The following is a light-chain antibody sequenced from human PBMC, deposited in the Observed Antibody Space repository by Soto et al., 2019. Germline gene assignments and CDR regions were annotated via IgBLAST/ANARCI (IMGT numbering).Light chain of an antibody. CDR3: QQYDNWPPV. J-gene: IGKJ3*01. Sequence: EIVMTQSPATLSVSPGERPTLSCRTSQSVSSNLAWYQQKPGQAPRLLIYGASTRATGIPARFSGSGSGTEFTLTISSLQSEDFAVYYCQQYDNWPPVFGSGTKVDIK. V-gene: IGKV3-15*01. CDR2: GAS. CDR1: QSVSSN.